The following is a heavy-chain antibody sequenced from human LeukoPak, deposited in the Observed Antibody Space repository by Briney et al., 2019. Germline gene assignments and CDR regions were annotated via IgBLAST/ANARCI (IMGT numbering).Heavy chain of an antibody. D-gene: IGHD3-3*01. V-gene: IGHV3-7*01. J-gene: IGHJ3*02. CDR2: IKQDGNEK. CDR1: GFTFSSYW. CDR3: AKPITVSGATDAFDI. Sequence: PGGSLRLSCAASGFTFSSYWMNWVRQAPGKGLESVANIKQDGNEKYYVDSVKGRFTISRDNTKNSLYVQMNSLRVEDTAVYYCAKPITVSGATDAFDIWGQGTMVTVSS.